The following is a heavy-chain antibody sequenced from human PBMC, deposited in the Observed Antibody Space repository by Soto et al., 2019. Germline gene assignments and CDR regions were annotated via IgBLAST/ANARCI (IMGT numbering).Heavy chain of an antibody. D-gene: IGHD5-18*01. CDR1: GVTFSNYA. Sequence: QVQLVESGGGVVQPGMSLRLSCAASGVTFSNYAMHWVRQAPGKGLEWVADISYHGTEKGYADSVKGRFTISRDNYKNTQYVQMSRLRHDDTDVYYCAKDISGEDTGSYGMYVWGQETTGIVSS. J-gene: IGHJ6*02. CDR2: ISYHGTEK. V-gene: IGHV3-30*18. CDR3: AKDISGEDTGSYGMYV.